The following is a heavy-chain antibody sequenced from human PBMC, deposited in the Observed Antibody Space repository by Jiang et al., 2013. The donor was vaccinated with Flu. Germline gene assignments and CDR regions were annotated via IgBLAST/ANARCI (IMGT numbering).Heavy chain of an antibody. CDR2: IYHSGST. Sequence: SIYHSGSTYCNPSLKSRVTISVDTSKNQFSLKLSSVTAADTAVYYCARRRPYSSSSEGAYYYYYYMDVWGKGTTVTVSS. V-gene: IGHV4-38-2*01. D-gene: IGHD6-6*01. J-gene: IGHJ6*03. CDR3: ARRRPYSSSSEGAYYYYYYMDV.